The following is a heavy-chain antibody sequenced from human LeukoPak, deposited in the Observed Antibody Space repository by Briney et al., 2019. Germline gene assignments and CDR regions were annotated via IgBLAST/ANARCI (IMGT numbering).Heavy chain of an antibody. CDR2: INHSGST. Sequence: SETLSLTCAVYGGSFSGYYWSWIRQPPGKGLEWIGEINHSGSTNYNPSLKSRVTISVDTSKNQSSLKLSSVTAADTAVYYCARASRTVTTIDYWGQGTLVTVSS. J-gene: IGHJ4*02. CDR1: GGSFSGYY. D-gene: IGHD4-17*01. CDR3: ARASRTVTTIDY. V-gene: IGHV4-34*01.